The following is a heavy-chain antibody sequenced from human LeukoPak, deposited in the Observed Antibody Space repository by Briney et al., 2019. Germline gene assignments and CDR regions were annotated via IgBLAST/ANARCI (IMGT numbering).Heavy chain of an antibody. CDR3: ARDKYGGSSNAFDI. CDR1: GFTFSSYW. CDR2: IGTDGSST. Sequence: GGSLRLSCAASGFTFSSYWMHWVRQVPGKGLVWVSRIGTDGSSTTYADYVKGRFTISRDNAKNTLYLQMNSLRAEDTAVYYCARDKYGGSSNAFDIWGQGTLVTVSS. V-gene: IGHV3-74*01. D-gene: IGHD4-23*01. J-gene: IGHJ3*02.